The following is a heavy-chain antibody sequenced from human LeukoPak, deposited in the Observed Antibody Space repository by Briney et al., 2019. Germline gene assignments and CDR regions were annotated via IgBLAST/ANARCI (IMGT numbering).Heavy chain of an antibody. D-gene: IGHD2-8*01. J-gene: IGHJ6*03. V-gene: IGHV3-74*01. CDR1: GFTISDRW. CDR2: IHPNGGRT. Sequence: GGSLRLSCAASGFTISDRWMHWVRQAPGEGLLWVSRIHPNGGRTDYADSVKGRLTISRDNAKNTLYLQMNSLRADDTAVYYCARTGYCTNGVCLQPKNYYYYYMDVWGKGTTVTVSS. CDR3: ARTGYCTNGVCLQPKNYYYYYMDV.